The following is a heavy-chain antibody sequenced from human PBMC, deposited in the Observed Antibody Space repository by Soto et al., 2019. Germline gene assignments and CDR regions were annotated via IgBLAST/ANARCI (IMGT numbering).Heavy chain of an antibody. D-gene: IGHD3-22*01. CDR1: GFTFSNAW. Sequence: EVQLVESGGGLVKPGGSLRLSCAASGFTFSNAWMNWVRQAPGKGLEWVGRIKSKTDGGTTDYAAPVKGRFTISRDDSKNTLYLQMNSLKTEDTAVYYCTTLADTYHYDSSGLDAFDIWGQGTMVTVSS. CDR2: IKSKTDGGTT. V-gene: IGHV3-15*07. J-gene: IGHJ3*02. CDR3: TTLADTYHYDSSGLDAFDI.